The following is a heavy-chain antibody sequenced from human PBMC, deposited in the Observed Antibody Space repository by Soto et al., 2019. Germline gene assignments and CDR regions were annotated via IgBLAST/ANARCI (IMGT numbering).Heavy chain of an antibody. V-gene: IGHV4-31*02. D-gene: IGHD6-6*01. CDR3: ASELEDSSSGDYSYGMDV. CDR1: GGSISRGGYY. Sequence: SETLSLTCPVSGGSISRGGYYWSWIRQHPGKGLEWIGYIYYSGRTYYNPSLKSRVTISVDTSKNQFSLKLSSVTAADTAVYYCASELEDSSSGDYSYGMDVWGQGTTVTISS. J-gene: IGHJ6*01. CDR2: IYYSGRT.